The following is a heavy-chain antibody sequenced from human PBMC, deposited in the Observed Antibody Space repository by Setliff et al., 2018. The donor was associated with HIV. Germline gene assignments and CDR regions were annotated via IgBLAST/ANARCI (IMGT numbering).Heavy chain of an antibody. Sequence: SVKVSCKASGGTFSSYAISWVRQAPGQGLEWMGGIIPIFGTANYAQKFQGRVTITADESTSTAYMELSSLRSEDTAVYYCARVGSIAAQTTLYYYYGMDVWG. CDR3: ARVGSIAAQTTLYYYYGMDV. J-gene: IGHJ6*01. CDR1: GGTFSSYA. D-gene: IGHD6-6*01. CDR2: IIPIFGTA. V-gene: IGHV1-69*13.